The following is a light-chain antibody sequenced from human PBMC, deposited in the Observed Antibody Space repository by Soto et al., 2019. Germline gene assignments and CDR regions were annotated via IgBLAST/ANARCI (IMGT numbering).Light chain of an antibody. V-gene: IGLV1-40*01. CDR3: QSYDSSLSGYVI. CDR1: SSNIGANFD. CDR2: GNS. Sequence: QSVLTQPPSVSGAPGQRVTISCTGSSSNIGANFDVHWYQQIPGTAPKLLIYGNSDRPSGVPDRFSGSKSGTSASLAITGLQAEDEADYFCQSYDSSLSGYVIFGGGTKLTVL. J-gene: IGLJ2*01.